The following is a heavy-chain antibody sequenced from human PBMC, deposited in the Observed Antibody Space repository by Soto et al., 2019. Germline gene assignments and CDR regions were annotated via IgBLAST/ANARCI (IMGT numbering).Heavy chain of an antibody. Sequence: EVQLLESGGGLVKPGGSLRLSCAASGFTFSKYAMSWVRLAPGKGLEWVSSISANGGITDYADSVKGRFTISRDNFQNTLPPQIDSLRGADTALYFCAKDKYNDSVRKVWFVDYRGRGTLVTVSS. CDR2: ISANGGIT. J-gene: IGHJ2*01. V-gene: IGHV3-23*01. D-gene: IGHD3-10*01. CDR3: AKDKYNDSVRKVWFVDY. CDR1: GFTFSKYA.